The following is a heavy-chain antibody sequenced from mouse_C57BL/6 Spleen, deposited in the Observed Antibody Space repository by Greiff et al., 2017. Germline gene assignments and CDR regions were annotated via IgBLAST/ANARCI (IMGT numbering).Heavy chain of an antibody. Sequence: VQLQQPGAELVKPGASVKLSCKASGYTFTSYWMQWVKQRPGQGLEWIGEIDPSNSYTNYNQKFKGKATLTVDTSSSTAYMQLSSLTSEESADYDGSKSRMGTAGYAMDYWGQGTSVTVSS. J-gene: IGHJ4*01. D-gene: IGHD1-2*01. CDR2: IDPSNSYT. CDR1: GYTFTSYW. V-gene: IGHV1-50*01. CDR3: SKSRMGTAGYAMDY.